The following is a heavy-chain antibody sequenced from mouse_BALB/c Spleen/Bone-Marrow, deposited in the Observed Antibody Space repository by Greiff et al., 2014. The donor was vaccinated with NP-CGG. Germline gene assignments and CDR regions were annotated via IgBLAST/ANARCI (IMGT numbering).Heavy chain of an antibody. J-gene: IGHJ4*01. Sequence: EVKLVESGGGLVKPGGSLKLSCTASGFTFSDYYMYWVRQTPEKRLEWVATISDGGIYTYYPDSVKGRFAISRDNAKNNLYLQMSSLKSEDTAMYYCARSGEKYGALDYSGQGTSVTVSS. CDR2: ISDGGIYT. D-gene: IGHD1-1*02. CDR1: GFTFSDYY. V-gene: IGHV5-4*02. CDR3: ARSGEKYGALDY.